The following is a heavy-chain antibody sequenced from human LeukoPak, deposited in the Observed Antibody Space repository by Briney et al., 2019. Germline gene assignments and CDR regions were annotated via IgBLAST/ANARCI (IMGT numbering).Heavy chain of an antibody. CDR3: ARRERRGTSGWYFDY. CDR2: IYYSGST. J-gene: IGHJ4*02. V-gene: IGHV4-30-4*08. Sequence: SETLSLTCTVSGGSISSGDYYWSWIRQPPGKGLEWIGYIYYSGSTYYNPSLKSRVTIFVDTSKNQFSLKLSSVTAADTAVYYCARRERRGTSGWYFDYWGQGTLVTVSS. CDR1: GGSISSGDYY. D-gene: IGHD6-19*01.